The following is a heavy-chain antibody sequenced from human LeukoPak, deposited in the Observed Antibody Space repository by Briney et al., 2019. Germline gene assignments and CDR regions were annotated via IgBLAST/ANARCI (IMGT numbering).Heavy chain of an antibody. CDR1: GFTFSSYA. Sequence: GGSLRLSCAASGFTFSSYAMSWVRQAPGKGLEWVSSTGGSGSSTYYADSVKGRFTISRDNAKNTLYLQMNSLRAEDTAMYYCARVSGSRNYYFGAFDIWGQGTMVTVSS. CDR2: TGGSGSST. CDR3: ARVSGSRNYYFGAFDI. J-gene: IGHJ3*02. V-gene: IGHV3-23*01. D-gene: IGHD3-10*01.